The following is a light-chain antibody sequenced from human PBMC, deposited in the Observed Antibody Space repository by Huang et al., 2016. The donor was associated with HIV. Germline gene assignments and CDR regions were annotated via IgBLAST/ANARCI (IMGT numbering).Light chain of an antibody. Sequence: EIVMTQSPATLSVSPGERVTLSCRASQSLSSQLAWYQQNRGQAPRLLIYGVSTRATDIPARFSGSGSGTDVTLTINSLQSEDFATYYCQQYNDWPLTFGQGTEVEIK. CDR3: QQYNDWPLT. V-gene: IGKV3-15*01. CDR2: GVS. J-gene: IGKJ1*01. CDR1: QSLSSQ.